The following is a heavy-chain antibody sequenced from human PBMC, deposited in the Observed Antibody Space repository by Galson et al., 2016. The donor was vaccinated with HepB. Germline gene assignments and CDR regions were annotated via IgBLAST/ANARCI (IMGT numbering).Heavy chain of an antibody. V-gene: IGHV1-3*01. D-gene: IGHD5-24*01. CDR1: GYTFTNYT. Sequence: SVKVSCKASGYTFTNYTMHWVRQAPGQRLEWMGWINAGTGYTKFSQKFQGRVTITRDTSATTAYMELSSLRSEDTAVYYCARGDRWLQFLPYWGLGTLVTVSS. CDR2: INAGTGYT. CDR3: ARGDRWLQFLPY. J-gene: IGHJ4*02.